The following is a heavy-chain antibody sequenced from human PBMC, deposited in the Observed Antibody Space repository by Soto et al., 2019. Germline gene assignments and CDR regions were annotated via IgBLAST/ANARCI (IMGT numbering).Heavy chain of an antibody. J-gene: IGHJ6*02. D-gene: IGHD1-26*01. CDR2: ISHEGENK. Sequence: QVHLVESGGGMVQSGGSLKLSCEVSGFSLSSFEMHWVRQPPGKGLEWVAFISHEGENKYYADSVKGRFTISRDNSKNTLSLHMNNLRPDDPALYRCARGDQWDILLRYFGMDVWGPGTTVTVSS. CDR3: ARGDQWDILLRYFGMDV. V-gene: IGHV3-30*03. CDR1: GFSLSSFE.